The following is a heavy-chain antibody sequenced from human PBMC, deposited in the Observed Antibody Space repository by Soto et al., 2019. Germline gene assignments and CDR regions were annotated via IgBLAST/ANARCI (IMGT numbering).Heavy chain of an antibody. Sequence: GSLRLSCAASGFTFSSYWMSWVRQAPGKGLEWVANIKQDGSEKYYVDSVKGRFTISRDNAKNSLYLQMNSRRAEDTAVYYCARVWWGYYGSGSYYKLADYWGQGTLVTVSS. V-gene: IGHV3-7*01. CDR2: IKQDGSEK. J-gene: IGHJ4*02. D-gene: IGHD3-10*01. CDR1: GFTFSSYW. CDR3: ARVWWGYYGSGSYYKLADY.